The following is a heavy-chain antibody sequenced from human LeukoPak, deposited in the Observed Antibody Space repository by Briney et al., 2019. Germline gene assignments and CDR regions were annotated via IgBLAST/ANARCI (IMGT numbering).Heavy chain of an antibody. Sequence: ASVKVSCKASGYTFTNYAINWVRQATGQGLEWMGWMNPNSGDADYAEKFKGRVTMTRDTSTSTAYMELTSLTSDDTAIFYCARTGMGGNVWIDSWGQGTLVTVSS. J-gene: IGHJ5*01. CDR3: ARTGMGGNVWIDS. CDR1: GYTFTNYA. V-gene: IGHV1-8*01. D-gene: IGHD1-26*01. CDR2: MNPNSGDA.